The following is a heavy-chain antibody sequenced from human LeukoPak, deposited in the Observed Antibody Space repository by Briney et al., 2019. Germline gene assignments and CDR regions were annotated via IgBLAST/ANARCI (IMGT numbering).Heavy chain of an antibody. V-gene: IGHV4-38-2*02. D-gene: IGHD6-13*01. CDR2: IYHSGST. CDR3: AGSSSWRNYYYYMDV. Sequence: PSETLSLTCTVSGYSISSGYYWGWIRQPPGQGLEWIGSIYHSGSTYYNPSLKSRVTMSVDTSKNQFSLKLSSVTAADTAVYYCAGSSSWRNYYYYMDVWGKGTTVTISS. J-gene: IGHJ6*03. CDR1: GYSISSGYY.